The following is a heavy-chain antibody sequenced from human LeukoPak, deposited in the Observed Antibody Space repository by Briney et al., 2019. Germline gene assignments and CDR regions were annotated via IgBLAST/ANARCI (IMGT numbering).Heavy chain of an antibody. CDR1: GGSFSSYY. Sequence: PSETLSLTCTVSGGSFSSYYWTWIRQPAGKGLEWIGRIYNSGTTNYSPSLESRVTMSLDTSKNRFSLSLSSVTAADTAVYYCARGDIIVVVPAAGEYYYYGMDVWGQGTTVTVSS. CDR2: IYNSGTT. J-gene: IGHJ6*02. D-gene: IGHD2-2*01. CDR3: ARGDIIVVVPAAGEYYYYGMDV. V-gene: IGHV4-4*07.